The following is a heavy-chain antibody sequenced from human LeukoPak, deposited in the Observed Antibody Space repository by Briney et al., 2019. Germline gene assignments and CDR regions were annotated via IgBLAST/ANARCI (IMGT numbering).Heavy chain of an antibody. CDR2: IKQDGSEK. D-gene: IGHD3-9*01. CDR3: ANGPHYNILTGFYKVRSHLDY. Sequence: WGSLRLSCAASGFTFSSYWMSWVRQAPGKGLEWVANIKQDGSEKYYVDSVKGRFTISRDNSKNTLYLQMNSLRAEDTAVYYCANGPHYNILTGFYKVRSHLDYWGQGTLVTVSS. V-gene: IGHV3-7*01. J-gene: IGHJ4*02. CDR1: GFTFSSYW.